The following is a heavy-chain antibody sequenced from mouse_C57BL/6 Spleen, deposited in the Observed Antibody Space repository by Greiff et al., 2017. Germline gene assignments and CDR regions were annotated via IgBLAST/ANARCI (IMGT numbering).Heavy chain of an antibody. CDR1: GYTFTSYW. V-gene: IGHV1-72*01. J-gene: IGHJ1*03. CDR3: ARWYYYDWYFDV. Sequence: QVQLKQPGAELVKPGASVKLSCKASGYTFTSYWMHWVKQRPGRGLEWIGRIDPNSGGNKYNEKFKSKATLTVDKPSSTAYMQLSSLTSEDSAVYYCARWYYYDWYFDVWGTGTTVTVSS. D-gene: IGHD1-1*01. CDR2: IDPNSGGN.